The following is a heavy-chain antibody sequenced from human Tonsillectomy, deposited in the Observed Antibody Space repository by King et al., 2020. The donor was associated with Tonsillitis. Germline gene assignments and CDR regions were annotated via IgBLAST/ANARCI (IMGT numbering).Heavy chain of an antibody. CDR3: AKDGEGSGWDFDH. Sequence: DVQLVESGGGLVQPGGSLRLSCAASGFTLSSYAMNWVRQAPGKGLEWVSIIYSDGGRIYHAGSVKGRLTISRDISKNTLYLQMNSLRVDDTAIYYCAKDGEGSGWDFDHWGQGTLVTVSS. J-gene: IGHJ5*02. V-gene: IGHV3-23*03. CDR2: IYSDGGRI. CDR1: GFTLSSYA. D-gene: IGHD6-19*01.